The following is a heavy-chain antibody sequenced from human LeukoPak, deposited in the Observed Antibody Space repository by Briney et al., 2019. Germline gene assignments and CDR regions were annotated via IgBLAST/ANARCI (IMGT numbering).Heavy chain of an antibody. CDR3: AKDLPNTYYYDSSGYYYGPTLN. V-gene: IGHV3-23*01. CDR2: ISGSGGST. CDR1: GFTFSSYA. D-gene: IGHD3-22*01. Sequence: GGSLRLSCAASGFTFSSYAMSWVRQAPGKGPEWVSAISGSGGSTYYADSVKGRFTISRDDSKNTLYLQMNSLRAEDTAVYYCAKDLPNTYYYDSSGYYYGPTLNWGQGTLVTVSS. J-gene: IGHJ4*02.